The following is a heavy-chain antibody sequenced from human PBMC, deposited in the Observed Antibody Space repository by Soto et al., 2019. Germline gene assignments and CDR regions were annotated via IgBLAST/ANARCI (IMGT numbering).Heavy chain of an antibody. V-gene: IGHV3-33*01. CDR3: ARDGYCSGGSCYSGPVFDY. D-gene: IGHD2-15*01. CDR2: IWYDGSNK. CDR1: GFTFSSYG. Sequence: QVQLVESGGGVVQPGRSLRLSCAASGFTFSSYGMDWVRQAPGKGLEWVAVIWYDGSNKYYADSVKGRFTISRDNSKNTLYLQMNSLRAEDTAVYYCARDGYCSGGSCYSGPVFDYWGQGTLVTVSS. J-gene: IGHJ4*02.